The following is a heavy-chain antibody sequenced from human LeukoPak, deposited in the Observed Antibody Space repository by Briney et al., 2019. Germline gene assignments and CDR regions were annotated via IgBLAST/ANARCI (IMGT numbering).Heavy chain of an antibody. D-gene: IGHD3-10*01. J-gene: IGHJ6*03. CDR3: ARVEFRYGYDYYYYMDV. V-gene: IGHV4-59*11. CDR1: GGSISSHY. CDR2: IYYSGST. Sequence: PSETLSLTCTVSGGSISSHYWSWIRQPPGKGLEWIGYIYYSGSTNYNPSLKSRVTISVDTSKNQFSLKLSSVTAADTAVYYCARVEFRYGYDYYYYMDVWGKGTTVTVSS.